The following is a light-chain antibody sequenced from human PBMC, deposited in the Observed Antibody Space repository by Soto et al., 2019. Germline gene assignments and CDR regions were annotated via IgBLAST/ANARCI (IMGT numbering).Light chain of an antibody. CDR1: QSISSY. Sequence: DIQMTQSPSSLSASVGDRVTITCRASQSISSYLNWYQQKPGKAPKLLIYAASRLQSGVPSRFSGSGSGTDFTLTISSLQPEDFATYYCQQSYSTPPTFGQGTKGEIK. CDR2: AAS. CDR3: QQSYSTPPT. J-gene: IGKJ2*01. V-gene: IGKV1-39*01.